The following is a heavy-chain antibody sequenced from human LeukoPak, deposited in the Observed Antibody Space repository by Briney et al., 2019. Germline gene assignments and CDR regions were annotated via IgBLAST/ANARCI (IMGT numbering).Heavy chain of an antibody. J-gene: IGHJ4*02. CDR1: GFTVSKNY. D-gene: IGHD1-26*01. Sequence: GGSLRLSCAASGFTVSKNYMSWVRQAPGKGLEWVSVIYSGRSTYYADSVKGRFTISRDNSKNTLYLQMNSLRAEDTAVYYCAKDSAYSGSYSFDYWGQGTQVSVSS. V-gene: IGHV3-53*01. CDR3: AKDSAYSGSYSFDY. CDR2: IYSGRST.